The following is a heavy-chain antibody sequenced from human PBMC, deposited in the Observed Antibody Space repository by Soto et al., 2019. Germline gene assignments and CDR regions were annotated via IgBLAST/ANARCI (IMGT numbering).Heavy chain of an antibody. D-gene: IGHD4-4*01. Sequence: QVQLVQSGAEVKKPGASVKVSCKASGYTFTSYGISWVRQAHGQGLEWMGWISAYNGNTNYAQKLQGRVTMTTDTSTSTAYMELRSLRSDDTAVYYCARVEIGSNEYYYYGMDVWGQGTTVTVSS. J-gene: IGHJ6*02. CDR2: ISAYNGNT. CDR1: GYTFTSYG. CDR3: ARVEIGSNEYYYYGMDV. V-gene: IGHV1-18*04.